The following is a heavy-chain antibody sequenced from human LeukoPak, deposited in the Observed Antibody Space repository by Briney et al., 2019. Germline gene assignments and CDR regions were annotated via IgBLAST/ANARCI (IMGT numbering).Heavy chain of an antibody. CDR2: ISSSGSTI. Sequence: GGSLRLSCAASGFTFSDYYMSWIRQAPGKGLEWVSYISSSGSTIYYADSVKGRFTISRDNAKNSLYLQMNSLRAEDTAVYYCARDLATIFGVVTDAQGYFDHWGQGTLVTVSS. J-gene: IGHJ4*02. D-gene: IGHD3-3*01. CDR3: ARDLATIFGVVTDAQGYFDH. CDR1: GFTFSDYY. V-gene: IGHV3-11*01.